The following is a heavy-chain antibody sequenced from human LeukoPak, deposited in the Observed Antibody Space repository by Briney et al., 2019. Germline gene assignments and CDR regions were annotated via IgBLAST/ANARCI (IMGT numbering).Heavy chain of an antibody. Sequence: PGGSLRLSCAASGFTVSSNYMSWVRQAPGKGLEWVSVIYSGGSTYYADSVKGRFTISRDNSKNTLYLQMNSLRAEDTAVYYCARVRKLEIDYWGQGTLITVSS. CDR2: IYSGGST. CDR1: GFTVSSNY. V-gene: IGHV3-66*02. CDR3: ARVRKLEIDY. D-gene: IGHD1-1*01. J-gene: IGHJ4*02.